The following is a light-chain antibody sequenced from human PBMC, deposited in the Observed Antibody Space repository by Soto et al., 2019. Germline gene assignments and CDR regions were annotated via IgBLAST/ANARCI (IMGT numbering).Light chain of an antibody. CDR1: QDIRDA. CDR2: GAS. J-gene: IGKJ1*01. Sequence: DIQMTQSPSSLSASVGDRVTITCRASQDIRDALGWYQQKPGKAPNLLIYGASGLQNGVPSRFTGSGSGTEFTLTITGLQPEDFGTYYCQQSSITPRSFGQGTKVDIK. CDR3: QQSSITPRS. V-gene: IGKV1-39*01.